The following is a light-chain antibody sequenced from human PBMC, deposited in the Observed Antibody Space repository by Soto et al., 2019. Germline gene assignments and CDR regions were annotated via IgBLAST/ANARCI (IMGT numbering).Light chain of an antibody. CDR1: QSVSSSY. CDR3: QQYGSSIT. CDR2: GAS. V-gene: IGKV3-20*01. Sequence: EIVLTQSPGTLSLSPGERATLSWWSSQSVSSSYLAWYQQKPGQAPRLLIYGASSRATGIPDRFSGSGSGTDFTLTISRLEPEDFAVYYCQQYGSSITFGQGTRLEIK. J-gene: IGKJ5*01.